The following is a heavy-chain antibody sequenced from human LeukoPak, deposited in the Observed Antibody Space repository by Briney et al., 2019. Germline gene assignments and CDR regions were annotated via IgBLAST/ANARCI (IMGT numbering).Heavy chain of an antibody. Sequence: SETLSLTCTVSGGSISSYYWSWIRQPAGKGLEWIGRIYTSGSTNYSPSLKSRVTMSVDTSKNQFSLTLSSVTAADTVVYYCAREVAAAGTRWFDPWGQGTLVTVSS. D-gene: IGHD6-13*01. CDR3: AREVAAAGTRWFDP. CDR1: GGSISSYY. V-gene: IGHV4-4*07. CDR2: IYTSGST. J-gene: IGHJ5*02.